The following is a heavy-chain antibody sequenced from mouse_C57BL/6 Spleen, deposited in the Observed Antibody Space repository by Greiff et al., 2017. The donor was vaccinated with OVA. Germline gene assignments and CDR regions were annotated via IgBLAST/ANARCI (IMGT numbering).Heavy chain of an antibody. J-gene: IGHJ4*01. CDR3: ARSGYDGPYAMDY. D-gene: IGHD2-14*01. V-gene: IGHV1-80*01. CDR1: GYAFSSYW. Sequence: QVQLQQSGAELVKPGASVKISCKASGYAFSSYWMNWVKQRPGKGLEWIGQIYPGDGDTNYNGKFKGKATLTADKSSSTAYMQLSSLTSEDSAVYFCARSGYDGPYAMDYWGQGTSVTVSS. CDR2: IYPGDGDT.